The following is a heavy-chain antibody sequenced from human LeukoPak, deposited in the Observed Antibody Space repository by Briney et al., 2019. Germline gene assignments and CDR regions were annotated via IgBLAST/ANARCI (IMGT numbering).Heavy chain of an antibody. J-gene: IGHJ6*02. CDR3: ARDITQEVYYYYGMDV. Sequence: GASVKVSCKASGYTFTSYGISWVRQAPGQGLEWMGWISAYNGNTNYAQKLQGRVTMTTDTSTSTAYMELRSLRSDDTAVYYCARDITQEVYYYYGMDVWGQGTTVTVSS. CDR1: GYTFTSYG. V-gene: IGHV1-18*01. D-gene: IGHD1-20*01. CDR2: ISAYNGNT.